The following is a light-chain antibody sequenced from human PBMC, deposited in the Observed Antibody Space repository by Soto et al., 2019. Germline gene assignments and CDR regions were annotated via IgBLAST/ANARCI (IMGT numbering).Light chain of an antibody. J-gene: IGLJ1*01. CDR1: SXDVGSYNY. CDR3: ISYTGSDTSYV. Sequence: QSALTQPASVSGSPGQSVTISCTGTSXDVGSYNYVAWYQQFPGKTPKLIIYEVRNRPSGVSSRFSGSKSGNTASLTISGLQAEDEADYYCISYTGSDTSYVFGTGTKFTVL. V-gene: IGLV2-14*01. CDR2: EVR.